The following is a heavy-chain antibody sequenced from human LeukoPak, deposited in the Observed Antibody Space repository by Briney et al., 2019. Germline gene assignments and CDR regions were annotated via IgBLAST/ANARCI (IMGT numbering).Heavy chain of an antibody. Sequence: GGSLRLSCAASGFTVSSSYISWVRQAPGEGLEWVSVIYAGGTTYYPDSVKGRFTISRDNSKNTLYLQMDSLRPEDTAVYYCATNGYSGTYNRYFDSWGQGTLVTVSS. CDR2: IYAGGTT. J-gene: IGHJ4*02. D-gene: IGHD1-26*01. CDR3: ATNGYSGTYNRYFDS. CDR1: GFTVSSSY. V-gene: IGHV3-53*05.